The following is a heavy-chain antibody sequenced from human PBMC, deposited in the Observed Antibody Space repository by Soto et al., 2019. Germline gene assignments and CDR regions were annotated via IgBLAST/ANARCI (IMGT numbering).Heavy chain of an antibody. V-gene: IGHV1-3*01. CDR1: GYTFTSYA. D-gene: IGHD6-6*01. Sequence: ASVKVSCKASGYTFTSYAMRWVRQAPGQRLEWMGWINAGNANTEYAQKLQGRVTITRDTSTSTAYMELSSLRSEDTAVYYCARSVAARLLNYYSMDVWGQGPTVTVSS. CDR3: ARSVAARLLNYYSMDV. CDR2: INAGNANT. J-gene: IGHJ6*02.